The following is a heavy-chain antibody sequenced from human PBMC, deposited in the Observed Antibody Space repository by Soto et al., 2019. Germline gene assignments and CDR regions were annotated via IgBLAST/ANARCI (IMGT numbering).Heavy chain of an antibody. Sequence: EEQLVESGGGLVEPGGSLRLSCAASGFIFSNTWINWVRQAPGKGLAWVGRIKTKIEGGTTNYAAPVKGRFTVSGDDSKNTVYLHMNSLRTEDTAVYYCTADIPNISANYGMDVWGQGTTVTVSS. V-gene: IGHV3-15*07. CDR3: TADIPNISANYGMDV. D-gene: IGHD6-25*01. CDR1: GFIFSNTW. CDR2: IKTKIEGGTT. J-gene: IGHJ6*02.